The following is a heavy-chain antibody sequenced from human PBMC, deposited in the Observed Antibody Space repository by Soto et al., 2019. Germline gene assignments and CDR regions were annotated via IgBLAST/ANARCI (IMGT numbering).Heavy chain of an antibody. V-gene: IGHV1-18*01. CDR2: SSAYNGNT. D-gene: IGHD5-12*01. J-gene: IGHJ6*03. Sequence: ASVKVSCKASAYTFTSYGSSWVRQAPGQGREGMGWSSAYNGNTNYAQKLQGRVTMTTDTSTSTAYMALRSLTSDDTAVYYCARDIVATITGDYYYYMDFWGKGTAVTVSS. CDR1: AYTFTSYG. CDR3: ARDIVATITGDYYYYMDF.